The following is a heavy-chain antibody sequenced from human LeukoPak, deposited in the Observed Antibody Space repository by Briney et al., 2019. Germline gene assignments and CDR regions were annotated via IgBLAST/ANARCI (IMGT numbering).Heavy chain of an antibody. CDR3: ARAFQSLGGLSLPDY. Sequence: ASVKASCKASGYSFTNYAMNWVRQAPGQGLEWMGWIHPSTGNPTYAQGFTGRFVFSLDTSVSTTYLQISSLKAEDTAVYFCARAFQSLGGLSLPDYWGQGTLVTVSS. V-gene: IGHV7-4-1*02. CDR1: GYSFTNYA. J-gene: IGHJ4*02. D-gene: IGHD3-16*02. CDR2: IHPSTGNP.